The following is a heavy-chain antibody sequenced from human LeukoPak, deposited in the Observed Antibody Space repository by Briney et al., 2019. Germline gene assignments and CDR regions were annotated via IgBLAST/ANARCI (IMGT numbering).Heavy chain of an antibody. D-gene: IGHD6-6*01. Sequence: PGGSLRLSCAASGFTFSSYGMSWVRQAPGKGLEWVSAISGSGGSTYYADSVKGRFTISRDNSKNTLYLQMNSLRAEDTAVYYCARDNRGWQGIAARPKRSDYYYMDVWGKGTTVTVSS. J-gene: IGHJ6*03. CDR2: ISGSGGST. CDR1: GFTFSSYG. CDR3: ARDNRGWQGIAARPKRSDYYYMDV. V-gene: IGHV3-23*01.